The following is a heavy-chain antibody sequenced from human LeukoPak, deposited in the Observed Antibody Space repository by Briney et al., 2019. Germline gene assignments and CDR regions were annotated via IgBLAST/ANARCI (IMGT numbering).Heavy chain of an antibody. J-gene: IGHJ4*02. V-gene: IGHV1-46*01. Sequence: ASVNVSCKASGYTFTSYYMHWVRQAPGQGLEWMGIINPSGGSTSYAQKFQGRVTMTRDTSTSTVYMELSSLRSEDTAVYYCARAKLPYCSGGSCYSVAFDYWGQGTLVTVSS. CDR1: GYTFTSYY. D-gene: IGHD2-15*01. CDR3: ARAKLPYCSGGSCYSVAFDY. CDR2: INPSGGST.